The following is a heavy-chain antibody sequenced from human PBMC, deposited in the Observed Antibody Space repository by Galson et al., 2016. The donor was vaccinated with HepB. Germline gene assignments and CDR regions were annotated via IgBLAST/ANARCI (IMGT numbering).Heavy chain of an antibody. CDR1: GFTFSSYA. CDR3: AKDDDDYNDAFDI. V-gene: IGHV3-23*01. J-gene: IGHJ3*02. Sequence: SLRLSCAASGFTFSSYAMTWVRQAPGKGLDWVSTISGSGDETNYADSVKGRFTISRDNSKNTLYLQMNSLRAEDTAVYYCAKDDDDYNDAFDIWGQGTMVTVSS. D-gene: IGHD5-24*01. CDR2: ISGSGDET.